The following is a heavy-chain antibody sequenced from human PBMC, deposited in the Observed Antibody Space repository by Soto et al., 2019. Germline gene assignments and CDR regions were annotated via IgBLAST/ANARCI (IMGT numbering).Heavy chain of an antibody. D-gene: IGHD1-20*01. CDR3: ASRITGSANYYYGMDV. CDR1: GGTFSSYA. CDR2: IIPIFGTA. Sequence: QVQLVQSGAEVKKPGSSVKVSCKASGGTFSSYAINWVRQAPGQGLEWMGGIIPIFGTADYAQKFQGRVTITADESTSTAYMELSSLRSADTAVYCCASRITGSANYYYGMDVWGQGTTVTVSS. V-gene: IGHV1-69*12. J-gene: IGHJ6*02.